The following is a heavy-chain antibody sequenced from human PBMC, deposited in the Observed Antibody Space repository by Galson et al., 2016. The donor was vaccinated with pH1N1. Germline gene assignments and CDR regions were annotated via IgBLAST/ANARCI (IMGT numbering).Heavy chain of an antibody. CDR2: ITPSGGNT. J-gene: IGHJ4*02. V-gene: IGHV1-46*01. Sequence: SVKVSCKASGYIFTNSYIHWVRQAPGQGLEWMGIITPSGGNTNYAQEFRGRLTMTRDTSTSTVYMELSSLRSEDTAMYYCVREPHRGARYFDFWGQGTLVTVSS. CDR3: VREPHRGARYFDF. CDR1: GYIFTNSY. D-gene: IGHD6-25*01.